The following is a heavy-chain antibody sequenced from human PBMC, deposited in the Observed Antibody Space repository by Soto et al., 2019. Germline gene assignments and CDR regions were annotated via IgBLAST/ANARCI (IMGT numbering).Heavy chain of an antibody. J-gene: IGHJ4*02. CDR2: ISAYNGNT. D-gene: IGHD3-16*01. CDR3: ARSRNDYIWGSYTDDY. CDR1: GYTFTSYG. V-gene: IGHV1-18*01. Sequence: QVQLVQSGAEVKKPGASVKVSCKASGYTFTSYGISWVRQAPGQGLEWMGWISAYNGNTNYAQKLQGRVNMTTDTSTSTAYMELRSLRSDDTAVYYCARSRNDYIWGSYTDDYWGQGTLVTVSS.